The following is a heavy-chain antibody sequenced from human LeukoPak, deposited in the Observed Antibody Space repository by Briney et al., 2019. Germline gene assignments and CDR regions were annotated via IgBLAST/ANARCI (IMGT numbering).Heavy chain of an antibody. CDR3: GRVGGRSVSAKGDAFDI. CDR1: GFTFSSYG. V-gene: IGHV3-48*01. CDR2: ISSSSSII. Sequence: GGSLRLSCAASGFTFSSYGMNWVRQAPGKGLEWVSYISSSSSIIHYADSMKGRFTISRDDAKNSLYLQMNSLRGEDTAVYYCGRVGGRSVSAKGDAFDIWGQGTMVTVSS. J-gene: IGHJ3*02. D-gene: IGHD3-10*01.